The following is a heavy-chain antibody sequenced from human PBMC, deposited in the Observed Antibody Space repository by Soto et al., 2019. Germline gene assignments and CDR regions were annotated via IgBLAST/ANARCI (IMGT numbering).Heavy chain of an antibody. CDR1: GYSISSGYY. Sequence: SETLSLTCAVSGYSISSGYYWGWIRQPPGKGLEWIGSIYHSGSTYYNPSLKSRVTISVDTSKNQFSLKLSSVTAADTAVYYCARSRGTMVRRVILNDAFDIWGQGTMVTV. V-gene: IGHV4-38-2*01. CDR2: IYHSGST. D-gene: IGHD3-10*01. J-gene: IGHJ3*02. CDR3: ARSRGTMVRRVILNDAFDI.